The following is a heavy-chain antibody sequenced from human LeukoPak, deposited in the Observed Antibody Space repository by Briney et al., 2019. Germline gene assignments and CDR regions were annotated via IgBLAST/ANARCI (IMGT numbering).Heavy chain of an antibody. D-gene: IGHD3-22*01. V-gene: IGHV4-4*07. Sequence: SETLSLTCTVSGVSVSSYYWGWVRLPATKGLEWIGRIYTSGNTHYNPSLKSRVTMSMDTSKNQFSLRLSSVTAADTAVYYCAREFSSGYYFFDYWGPGTVVTVPS. CDR1: GVSVSSYY. CDR2: IYTSGNT. J-gene: IGHJ4*02. CDR3: AREFSSGYYFFDY.